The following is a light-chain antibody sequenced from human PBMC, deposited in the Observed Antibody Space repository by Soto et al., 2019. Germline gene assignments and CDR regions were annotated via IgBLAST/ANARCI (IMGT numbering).Light chain of an antibody. Sequence: DIQLTQSPSFLSASVGDRVTITCRASQGISSYLAWYQQKPGKAPKLLIYAASTLQSGVPSRFSGSGSGTEFPLTISSLQPEDFATYYFQQLNSYPALTFGGGTKVEIK. J-gene: IGKJ4*01. CDR3: QQLNSYPALT. CDR2: AAS. V-gene: IGKV1-9*01. CDR1: QGISSY.